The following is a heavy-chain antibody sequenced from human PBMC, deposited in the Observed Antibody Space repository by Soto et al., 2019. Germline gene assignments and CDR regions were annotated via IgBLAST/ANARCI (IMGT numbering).Heavy chain of an antibody. CDR1: GRTFSSYT. CDR2: ITPMFGTP. J-gene: IGHJ6*02. Sequence: QVQLVQSGAEVKKPGSSVKVSCKASGRTFSSYTITWVRQAPGQGLEWMGGITPMFGTPNYAQKFRGRVTITADESSSTAYMELSSLRSEDTAMYFCARDPSLTSYYYYYGMDVWGQGTTVTVSS. CDR3: ARDPSLTSYYYYYGMDV. V-gene: IGHV1-69*01.